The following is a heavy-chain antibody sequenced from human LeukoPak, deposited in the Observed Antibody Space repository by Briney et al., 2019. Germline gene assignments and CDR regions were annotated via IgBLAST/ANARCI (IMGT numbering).Heavy chain of an antibody. CDR2: ISSSSSYI. CDR3: AKEFCSGGSCNLDY. D-gene: IGHD2-15*01. V-gene: IGHV3-21*04. J-gene: IGHJ4*02. Sequence: PGGSLRLSCAASGFTFSSYSMNWVRQAPGKGLEWVSSISSSSSYIYYADSVKGRFTISRDNAKNSLYLQMNSLRAEDTAVYYCAKEFCSGGSCNLDYWGQGTLVTVSS. CDR1: GFTFSSYS.